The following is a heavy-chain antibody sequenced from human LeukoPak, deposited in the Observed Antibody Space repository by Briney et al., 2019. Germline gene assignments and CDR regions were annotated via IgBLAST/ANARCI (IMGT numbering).Heavy chain of an antibody. J-gene: IGHJ4*02. CDR2: IWYDGSEK. CDR3: ARERAPYYFDY. CDR1: GFTFSNYG. Sequence: GGSLRLSCAASGFTFSNYGMHWVRQAPGKGLEWVAVIWYDGSEKYYAGSVKGRFTISRDSSKNTLYLQMNDLRAEDTAVYSCARERAPYYFDYWGQGTPVTVFS. V-gene: IGHV3-33*08.